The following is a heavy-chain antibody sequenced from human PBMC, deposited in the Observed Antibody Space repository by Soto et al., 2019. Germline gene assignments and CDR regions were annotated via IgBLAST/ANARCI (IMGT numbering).Heavy chain of an antibody. D-gene: IGHD6-19*01. CDR3: AREAGPDRWFDP. J-gene: IGHJ5*02. V-gene: IGHV4-39*07. Sequence: SETLSLTCTVGGGSISSSSYYWGWIRQPPGKGLEWIGSIYYSGSTYYNPSLKSRVTISVDTSKNQISLNLSSVTAADTAVYYCAREAGPDRWFDPWGQGTLVTVSS. CDR1: GGSISSSSYY. CDR2: IYYSGST.